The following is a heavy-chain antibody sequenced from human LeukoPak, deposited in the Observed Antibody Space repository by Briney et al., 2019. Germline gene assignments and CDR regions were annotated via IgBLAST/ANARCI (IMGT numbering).Heavy chain of an antibody. Sequence: SSVKVSCKASGGTFISYAISWVRQAPGQGGEWMGRIIPIFGTANYAQKFQGRVTITTDESTSTAYMELSSLRSEDTAVYYCARPYQRDGYNFAFDIWGQGTMVTVSS. CDR3: ARPYQRDGYNFAFDI. J-gene: IGHJ3*02. CDR2: IIPIFGTA. CDR1: GGTFISYA. V-gene: IGHV1-69*05. D-gene: IGHD5-24*01.